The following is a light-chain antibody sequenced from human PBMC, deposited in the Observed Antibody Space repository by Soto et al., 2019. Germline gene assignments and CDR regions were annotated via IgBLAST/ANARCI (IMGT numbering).Light chain of an antibody. J-gene: IGKJ5*01. CDR3: QQYGSSPIT. CDR2: GAS. CDR1: QSVTSSD. V-gene: IGKV3-20*01. Sequence: IVLTQSPGILSLSPGEGVTLSCRASQSVTSSDLAWYQQKPGQANRLLIYGASSRATGIPDRFSGSGSGTDFTLTISRLEPEDFAVYYCQQYGSSPITVGKGTRLEIK.